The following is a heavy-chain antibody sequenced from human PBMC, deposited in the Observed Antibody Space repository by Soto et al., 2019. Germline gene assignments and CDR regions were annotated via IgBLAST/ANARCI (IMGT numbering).Heavy chain of an antibody. Sequence: SETLSLTRTVSGGSISSSSYYWGWIRQPPGKGLEWIGSIYYSGSTYYNPSLKSRVTISVDTSKNQFSLKLSSVTAADTAVYYCARRLVTANNWFDPWGQGTLVTVSS. V-gene: IGHV4-39*01. CDR2: IYYSGST. D-gene: IGHD2-21*02. CDR3: ARRLVTANNWFDP. J-gene: IGHJ5*02. CDR1: GGSISSSSYY.